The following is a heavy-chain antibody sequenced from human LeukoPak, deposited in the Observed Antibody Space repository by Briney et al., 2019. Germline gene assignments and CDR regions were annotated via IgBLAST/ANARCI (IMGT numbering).Heavy chain of an antibody. CDR2: IDPSDSYA. CDR3: ARSVDYYDSSGTDY. D-gene: IGHD3-22*01. V-gene: IGHV5-10-1*01. J-gene: IGHJ4*02. CDR1: GYSFTSYW. Sequence: GESLKISCKGSGYSFTSYWISWVRQMPGKGLEWMGRIDPSDSYANYSPSFQGHVTISADKSISTAYLQWSSLKASDTAMYYCARSVDYYDSSGTDYWGQGTLVTVSS.